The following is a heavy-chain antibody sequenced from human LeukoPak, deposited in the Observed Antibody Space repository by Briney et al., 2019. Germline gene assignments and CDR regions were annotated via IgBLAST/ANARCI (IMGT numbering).Heavy chain of an antibody. D-gene: IGHD3-10*01. V-gene: IGHV3-23*01. CDR2: ISAGGEKT. Sequence: GGSLTLSCAASVFTFSNFAMSWVRQAPGEGRQWGSGISAGGEKTYYADSVKGRVTISRDNSQSTLFLQMNSLRAEDTAVYYCAKDRDGALHTRAKGFDYWGQGTLVTVSS. CDR3: AKDRDGALHTRAKGFDY. CDR1: VFTFSNFA. J-gene: IGHJ4*02.